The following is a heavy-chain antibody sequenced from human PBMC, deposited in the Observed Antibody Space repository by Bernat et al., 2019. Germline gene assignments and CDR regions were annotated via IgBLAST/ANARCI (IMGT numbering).Heavy chain of an antibody. CDR3: ARHRTTVSSIYLHFDL. CDR1: GYTFSTYR. Sequence: EVQLVQSGAEVKKPGESLRISCQGSGYTFSTYRITWVRQVPGKGLEWMGRIDPSDSYTNYNPSFQGNVTISADRSISAAFLQWSSLKASDTAIYYCARHRTTVSSIYLHFDLWGRGTLVTVSS. D-gene: IGHD3-3*02. CDR2: IDPSDSYT. V-gene: IGHV5-10-1*03. J-gene: IGHJ2*01.